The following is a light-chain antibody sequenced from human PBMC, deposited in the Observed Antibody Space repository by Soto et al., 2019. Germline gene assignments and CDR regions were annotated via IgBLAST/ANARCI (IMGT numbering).Light chain of an antibody. CDR1: QTVSSY. J-gene: IGKJ1*01. Sequence: IGLSQSAGTLSVSPGERATVSCRASQTVSSYLAWYQQKPGQAPRLLIYGASSRATGIPDRFSGSGSGTDFTLTISGLEPEDFAVYYCQQYGNSRGTFGQGTKVDI. CDR2: GAS. V-gene: IGKV3-20*01. CDR3: QQYGNSRGT.